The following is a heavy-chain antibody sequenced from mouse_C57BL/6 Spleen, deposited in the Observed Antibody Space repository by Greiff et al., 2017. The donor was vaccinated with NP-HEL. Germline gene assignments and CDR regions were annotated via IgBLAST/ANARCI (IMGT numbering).Heavy chain of an antibody. D-gene: IGHD2-4*01. Sequence: EVQLQQSGPELVKPGASVKISCKASGYTFTDYYMNWVKQSHGKSLEWIGDINPNNGGTSYNQKFKGKATLTVDKSSSTAYMELRSLTSEDSAVYYCAPYYDYGASWGQGTTLTVSS. V-gene: IGHV1-26*01. CDR3: APYYDYGAS. CDR1: GYTFTDYY. CDR2: INPNNGGT. J-gene: IGHJ2*01.